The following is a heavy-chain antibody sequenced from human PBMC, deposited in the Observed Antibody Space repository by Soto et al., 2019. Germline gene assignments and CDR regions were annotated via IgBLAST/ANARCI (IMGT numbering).Heavy chain of an antibody. V-gene: IGHV1-46*03. CDR3: ARSVSPMIVGDD. CDR1: GYTFTSYY. CDR2: INPNGGST. J-gene: IGHJ4*02. Sequence: QVQLVQSGAEVKKPGASVKVSCKASGYTFTSYYMHCVRQAPGQGLEWMGIINPNGGSTTYAQKFQGRVTMTSDTSTSTVYMELSSLRSEDTDVYYCARSVSPMIVGDDWGQGNLVTVSS. D-gene: IGHD3-22*01.